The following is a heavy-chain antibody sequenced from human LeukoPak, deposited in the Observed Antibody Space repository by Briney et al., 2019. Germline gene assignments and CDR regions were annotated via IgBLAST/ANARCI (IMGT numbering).Heavy chain of an antibody. CDR1: GFTVSNYG. J-gene: IGHJ5*02. D-gene: IGHD6-19*01. Sequence: GRSLRLSCAPSGFTVSNYGMGCVRQAPGKGLEWVAAIIGRGATTTYGNSVKGRFTISRDNSKISLYLQMNGLGADDTAVYYCVKDRGSTGWYSWGQGTLVTVSS. V-gene: IGHV3-23*01. CDR2: IIGRGATT. CDR3: VKDRGSTGWYS.